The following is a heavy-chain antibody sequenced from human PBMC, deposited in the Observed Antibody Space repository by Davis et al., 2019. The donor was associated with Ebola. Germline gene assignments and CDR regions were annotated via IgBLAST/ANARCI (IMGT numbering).Heavy chain of an antibody. Sequence: SETLSLTCAVYGGSFSGYYWSWIRQPPGKGLEWIGEINHSGSTNYNPSLKSRVTISVDTSKNQFSLKPSSVTAADTAVYYCARLRGYSGYALDYWGQGTLVTVSS. CDR3: ARLRGYSGYALDY. J-gene: IGHJ4*02. CDR1: GGSFSGYY. D-gene: IGHD5-12*01. CDR2: INHSGST. V-gene: IGHV4-34*01.